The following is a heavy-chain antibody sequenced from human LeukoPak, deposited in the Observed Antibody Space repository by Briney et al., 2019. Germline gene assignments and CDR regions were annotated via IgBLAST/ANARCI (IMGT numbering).Heavy chain of an antibody. J-gene: IGHJ4*02. CDR1: GYTFTTYY. D-gene: IGHD2/OR15-2a*01. CDR2: INPSGGSP. V-gene: IGHV1-46*01. Sequence: ASVKVSCKASGYTFTTYYIHWVRQAPGQGLAWMGIINPSGGSPSYAQKFQGRVTMTRDTTTSTVHMELSSLTSEDTAVYYCARVGHGNNGGFDYWGQGTLVTVSS. CDR3: ARVGHGNNGGFDY.